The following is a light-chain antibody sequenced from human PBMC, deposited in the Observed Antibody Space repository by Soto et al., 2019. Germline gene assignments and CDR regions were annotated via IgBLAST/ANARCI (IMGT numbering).Light chain of an antibody. CDR3: ASYTSTDTEV. Sequence: QSALTQPASVSGSPGQSITISCTGTSSDVGGYNYVSWYQQYPDKAPKVIIFDVSYRPAGISNRFSGSKSGSTASLTISGLQAEDEADYYCASYTSTDTEVFGTGTKLTVL. CDR2: DVS. J-gene: IGLJ1*01. V-gene: IGLV2-14*01. CDR1: SSDVGGYNY.